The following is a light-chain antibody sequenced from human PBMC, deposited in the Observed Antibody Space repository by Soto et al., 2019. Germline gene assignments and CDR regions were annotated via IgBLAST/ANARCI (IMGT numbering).Light chain of an antibody. CDR2: AAS. V-gene: IGKV1-39*01. J-gene: IGKJ1*01. CDR1: QSINTY. Sequence: DIQMTQSPSSLSSSGGDRVTITCRASQSINTYLNWYQQKPGKAPKLLISAASSLQSGVPARFSGSGSGTDFTLIISSVQPEDFATFYCEQSYGSPPTFGQGTKVDIK. CDR3: EQSYGSPPT.